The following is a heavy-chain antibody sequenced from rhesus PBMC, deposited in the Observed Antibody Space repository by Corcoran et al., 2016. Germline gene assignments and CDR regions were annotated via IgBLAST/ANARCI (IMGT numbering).Heavy chain of an antibody. V-gene: IGHV3-116*02. CDR1: GFTFSDYY. J-gene: IGHJ4*01. CDR3: ARGGGLDY. Sequence: EVRLVESGGGLVQPGGSLRLSCAASGFTFSDYYMSWVRQAPGKGREWVGFIRKKANGGTAEYAASVKGRFTISRDDSQSIASLQMNSLKTEDTAVYYCARGGGLDYWGQGVLVTVSS. CDR2: IRKKANGGTA. D-gene: IGHD3-3*01.